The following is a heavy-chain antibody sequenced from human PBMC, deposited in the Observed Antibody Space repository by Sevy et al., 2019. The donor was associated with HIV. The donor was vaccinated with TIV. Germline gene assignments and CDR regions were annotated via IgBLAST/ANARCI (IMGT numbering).Heavy chain of an antibody. CDR3: AKLGEWLFMXXXYXXXDX. J-gene: IGHJ6*02. Sequence: GGSLXLXCAASXXXFSNYGMXWXRXAXXXXLEXXXXXSXXGSNKYYADSVKGRFNISRDNSKYTVYLQMNSLRTEDXVLYYCAKLGEWLFMXXXYXXXDXWGQGTTVTVSS. V-gene: IGHV3-30*18. D-gene: IGHD3-3*01. CDR1: XXXFSNYG. CDR2: XSXXGSNK.